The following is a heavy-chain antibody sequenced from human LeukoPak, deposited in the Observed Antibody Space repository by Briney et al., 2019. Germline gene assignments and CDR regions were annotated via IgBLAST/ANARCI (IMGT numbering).Heavy chain of an antibody. V-gene: IGHV4-4*09. CDR1: GDSISSYY. J-gene: IGHJ4*02. D-gene: IGHD3-16*02. CDR3: ARLTRLSTTHDRYYLDY. Sequence: SETLSLTCTVSGDSISSYYWSWIRQPPGKGLEWIGYIYTSGGTNYIPSLKGRVTISIDTSKNQFSLKLSSVTAADSAVYYCARLTRLSTTHDRYYLDYWGQGTLVTVSS. CDR2: IYTSGGT.